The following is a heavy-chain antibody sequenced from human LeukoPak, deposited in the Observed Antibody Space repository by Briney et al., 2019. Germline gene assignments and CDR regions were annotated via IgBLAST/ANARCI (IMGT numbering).Heavy chain of an antibody. CDR1: GDSITSYF. Sequence: SETLSLTCTVSGDSITSYFWSWIRQPPGKGLEWVGYIFYSGITNYNPSLKSRVTISVDTSKNQFSLKLSSVTAADTAVYYCARRTGSYFGQFDSWGQGTLVTVSS. V-gene: IGHV4-59*01. CDR3: ARRTGSYFGQFDS. CDR2: IFYSGIT. D-gene: IGHD3-10*01. J-gene: IGHJ4*02.